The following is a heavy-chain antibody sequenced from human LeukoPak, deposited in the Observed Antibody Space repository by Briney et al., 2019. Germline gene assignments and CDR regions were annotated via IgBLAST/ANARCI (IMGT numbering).Heavy chain of an antibody. CDR1: GYTLTELS. V-gene: IGHV1-24*01. CDR3: ATLYDYGDPTAHDY. D-gene: IGHD4-17*01. CDR2: FDPEDGET. J-gene: IGHJ4*02. Sequence: GASVKVSCKVSGYTLTELSMRWVRQAPGKGLEGMGGFDPEDGETIYAQKFQGRVTMTEDTSTDTAYMELSSLRSEDTAVYYCATLYDYGDPTAHDYWGQGTLVTVSS.